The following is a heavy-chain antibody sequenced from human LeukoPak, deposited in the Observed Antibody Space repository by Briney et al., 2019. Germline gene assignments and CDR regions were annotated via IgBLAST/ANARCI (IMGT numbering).Heavy chain of an antibody. J-gene: IGHJ4*02. CDR2: ISCNSGSI. D-gene: IGHD2-15*01. Sequence: PGRSLRLSCAASGFTFADYAMHLFRQAPGKGLGWVSGISCNSGSIGYADSVKGRFTISRDNAKNSLYLQMNSLRAEDTASYYCARTPSYCSGGRCYVSHYFDYWGQGTLATVSS. V-gene: IGHV3-9*01. CDR1: GFTFADYA. CDR3: ARTPSYCSGGRCYVSHYFDY.